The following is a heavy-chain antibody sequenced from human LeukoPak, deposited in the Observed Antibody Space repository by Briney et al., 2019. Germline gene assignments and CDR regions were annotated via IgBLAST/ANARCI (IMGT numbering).Heavy chain of an antibody. Sequence: PSETLSLTCTVSGGSISSHYWNWIRQPPGKRLEWIGYIYYSGSTHYNPSLKSRVTISVDTSKNQFSLKLSSVTAADTAVYYCARETTVVTPGRSDVFDIWGQGTMVTVSS. J-gene: IGHJ3*02. CDR2: IYYSGST. CDR3: ARETTVVTPGRSDVFDI. V-gene: IGHV4-59*11. CDR1: GGSISSHY. D-gene: IGHD4-23*01.